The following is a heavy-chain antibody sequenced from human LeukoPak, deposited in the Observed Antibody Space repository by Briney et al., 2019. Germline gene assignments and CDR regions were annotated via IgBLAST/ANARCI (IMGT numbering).Heavy chain of an antibody. CDR1: GFTFSSYW. CDR3: ARYSTVTWIDY. J-gene: IGHJ4*02. V-gene: IGHV3-74*01. D-gene: IGHD4-17*01. CDR2: INSDGSST. Sequence: GGSLRLSCAASGFTFSSYWMHWVRQAPGKGLVWVSRINSDGSSTSYADSVKGRFTISRDNAKNTLYLQMNSLRAEDTAVYYCARYSTVTWIDYWSQGTLVTVSS.